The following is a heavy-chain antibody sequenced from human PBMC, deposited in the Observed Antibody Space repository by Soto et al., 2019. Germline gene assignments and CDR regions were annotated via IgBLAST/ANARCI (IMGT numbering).Heavy chain of an antibody. D-gene: IGHD2-2*01. CDR2: ISYDGSNK. CDR3: AREDVLVPNGMDV. J-gene: IGHJ6*02. CDR1: GFTFSSYA. V-gene: IGHV3-30-3*01. Sequence: QVQLVESGGGVVQPGRSLRLSCAASGFTFSSYAMHWVRQAPGKGLEWVAVISYDGSNKYYADSVKGRFTISRDNSKNTLYLQMNSLRAEDTAVYYCAREDVLVPNGMDVWGQGTTVTVSS.